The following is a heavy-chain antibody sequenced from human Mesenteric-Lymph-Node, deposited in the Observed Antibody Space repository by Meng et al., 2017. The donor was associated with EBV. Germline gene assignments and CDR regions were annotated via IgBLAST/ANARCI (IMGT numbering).Heavy chain of an antibody. D-gene: IGHD4-17*01. J-gene: IGHJ4*02. CDR1: SGSIRRSNW. Sequence: QSRLQEVGQVLVEPPAPLSPPCAVCSGSIRRSNWGSGVRQAPGKGLEWIGEIYHSGRTSYNPSLKSRVSLSVEKSKNHFSLNLSSVTAADRAVYYCARVTVTGGYYFDYWGQGSLVTVSS. CDR2: IYHSGRT. V-gene: IGHV4-4*03. CDR3: ARVTVTGGYYFDY.